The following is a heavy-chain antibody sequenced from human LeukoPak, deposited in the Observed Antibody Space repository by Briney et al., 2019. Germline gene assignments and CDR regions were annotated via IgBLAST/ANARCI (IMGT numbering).Heavy chain of an antibody. D-gene: IGHD1-1*01. Sequence: GGSLRLSCAASGFTFSSYAMHWVRQAPGKGLEWVAVISYDGSNKYYADSVKGRFTISRDNSKNTLYLQMNSLRAEDTAVYYCARAPGIDAFDIWGQGTMVTVSS. V-gene: IGHV3-30-3*01. CDR3: ARAPGIDAFDI. CDR1: GFTFSSYA. CDR2: ISYDGSNK. J-gene: IGHJ3*02.